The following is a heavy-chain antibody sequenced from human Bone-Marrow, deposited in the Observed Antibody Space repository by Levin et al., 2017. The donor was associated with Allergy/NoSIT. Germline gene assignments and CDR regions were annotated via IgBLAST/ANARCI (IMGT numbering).Heavy chain of an antibody. Sequence: GGSLRLSCVASGFIFRSYNMNWVRQAPGKGLEWISYISSSSTTISYADSVKDRFTISRDNAKNSLYLQMNSLRAEDTGVYYCARDLPSKLSRGYSGYDEVYQYGMDVWGPGTTLTVSS. CDR3: ARDLPSKLSRGYSGYDEVYQYGMDV. CDR2: ISSSSTTI. D-gene: IGHD5-12*01. V-gene: IGHV3-48*01. J-gene: IGHJ6*02. CDR1: GFIFRSYN.